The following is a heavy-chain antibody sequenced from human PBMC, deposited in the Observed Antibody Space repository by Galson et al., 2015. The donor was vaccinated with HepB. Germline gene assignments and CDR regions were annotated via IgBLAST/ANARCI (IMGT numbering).Heavy chain of an antibody. Sequence: SLRLSCAASGFTFSTYSMNWVRQAPGKGLEWLSYMSGSGSTLYYADSVQGRFTISRENAKNSLFLQMNSLRDEDTAVYYCARDLAMTTFGEGTFDVWGQGTLFTVS. CDR3: ARDLAMTTFGEGTFDV. D-gene: IGHD3-10*02. V-gene: IGHV3-48*02. CDR2: MSGSGSTL. J-gene: IGHJ3*01. CDR1: GFTFSTYS.